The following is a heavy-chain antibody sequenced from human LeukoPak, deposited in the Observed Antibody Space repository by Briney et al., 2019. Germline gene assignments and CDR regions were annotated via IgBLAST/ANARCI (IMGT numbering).Heavy chain of an antibody. CDR1: GGSISSYY. Sequence: SETLSLTCTVWGGSISSYYWSWIRQPPGKGLEWIGYIYYSGSTNYNPSLKSRVTISVDTSKYQFSLKLSSVTAADTAVYYCARAEYYFDYWGQGTLDTVSS. V-gene: IGHV4-59*01. CDR2: IYYSGST. D-gene: IGHD3-10*01. J-gene: IGHJ4*02. CDR3: ARAEYYFDY.